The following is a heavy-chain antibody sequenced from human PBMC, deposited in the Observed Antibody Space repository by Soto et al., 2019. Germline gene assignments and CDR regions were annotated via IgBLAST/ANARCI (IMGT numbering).Heavy chain of an antibody. V-gene: IGHV1-3*01. CDR2: INAGNGNT. CDR1: GYTFTSYA. Sequence: AAVKVSCKASGYTFTSYAMHWVRQAPGQRLEWMGWINAGNGNTKYSQKFQGRVTITRDTSASTAYMELSSLRSEDTAVYYCVGGVVGTNWYYFDFWGQGTLVTVSS. J-gene: IGHJ4*01. D-gene: IGHD1-1*01. CDR3: VGGVVGTNWYYFDF.